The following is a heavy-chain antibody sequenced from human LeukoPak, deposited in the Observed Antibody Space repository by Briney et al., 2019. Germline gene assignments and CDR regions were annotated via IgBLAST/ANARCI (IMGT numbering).Heavy chain of an antibody. CDR3: ARYGSTIFDI. V-gene: IGHV4-34*10. J-gene: IGHJ3*02. CDR2: INHSGST. Sequence: SETLPLTCAVYGGSFSGYYWSWIRQPPGKGLEWIGEINHSGSTNYNPSLKSRVTMSIDTSKNSISLKLSSVTAADTAVYYCARYGSTIFDIWGRGTIVTVSS. CDR1: GGSFSGYY. D-gene: IGHD2-2*03.